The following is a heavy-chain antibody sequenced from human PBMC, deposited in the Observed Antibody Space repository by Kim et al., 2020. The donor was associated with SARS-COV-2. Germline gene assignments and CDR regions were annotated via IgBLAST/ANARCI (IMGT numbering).Heavy chain of an antibody. CDR3: AKDRPIRNCNGGSCYSSFDY. J-gene: IGHJ4*02. V-gene: IGHV3-43*02. CDR2: ISGDGVST. CDR1: GFMFDDYA. D-gene: IGHD2-15*01. Sequence: LSLTCAASGFMFDDYAMHWVRQAPGKGLEWVSLISGDGVSTYYADSVRGRFTISRDNSKNSLFLQTNNLRTEDTALYYCAKDRPIRNCNGGSCYSSFDYWGLGTLVTVSS.